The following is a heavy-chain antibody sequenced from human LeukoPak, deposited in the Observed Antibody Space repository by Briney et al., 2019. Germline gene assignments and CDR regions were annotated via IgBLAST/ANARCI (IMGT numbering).Heavy chain of an antibody. V-gene: IGHV1-18*01. CDR3: ARDGPNYYGSGSYST. CDR1: GYTFTSYG. J-gene: IGHJ5*02. CDR2: ISAYNGNT. Sequence: ASVKVSCKASGYTFTSYGISWVRQAPGQGLEWMGWISAYNGNTNYAQKLQGRVTMTTDTSTSTAYMELSSLRSEDTAVYYCARDGPNYYGSGSYSTWGQGTLVTVSS. D-gene: IGHD3-10*01.